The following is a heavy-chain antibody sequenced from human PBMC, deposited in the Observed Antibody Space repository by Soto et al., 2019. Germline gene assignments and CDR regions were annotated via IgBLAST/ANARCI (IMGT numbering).Heavy chain of an antibody. CDR1: GFTFNSYS. D-gene: IGHD5-12*01. V-gene: IGHV3-30-3*01. CDR3: ARDRLHSGYDYHFDY. Sequence: QVQLVESGGGVVQPGRSLRLSCAASGFTFNSYSMHWVRQAPGKGLDWVAVISYDGSNKYYADSVRGRFTISRDTSKNTLYLQMSSLRTEDTAVYYCARDRLHSGYDYHFDYWGQGTLVTVSS. J-gene: IGHJ4*02. CDR2: ISYDGSNK.